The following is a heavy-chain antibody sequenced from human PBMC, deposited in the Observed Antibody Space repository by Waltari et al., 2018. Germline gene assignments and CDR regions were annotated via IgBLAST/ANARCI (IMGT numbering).Heavy chain of an antibody. CDR1: GGPFSGYY. CDR3: VREQWVARSAFDI. Sequence: QVQLQQWGAGLLKPSETLSLTCAVYGGPFSGYYWSWIRQSPGKGLEWIGEINHGGGTNYNPSLKSRVTISVDTSKNQFSRKLSSVIDADTAMYYCVREQWVARSAFDIWGQGTVVTVSS. CDR2: INHGGGT. J-gene: IGHJ3*02. V-gene: IGHV4-34*01. D-gene: IGHD6-19*01.